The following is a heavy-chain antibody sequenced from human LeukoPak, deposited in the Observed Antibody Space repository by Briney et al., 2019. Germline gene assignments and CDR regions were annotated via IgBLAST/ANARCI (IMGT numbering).Heavy chain of an antibody. D-gene: IGHD1-26*01. CDR1: GGSINSYY. V-gene: IGHV4-59*01. CDR3: ASGTYTAEYFQH. Sequence: PSETLSLTCTVSGGSINSYYWSWIRQPPGKGLEWIGYIYYSGSTNYNPSLKSRVTISVDTSKNQFSLKLRSVTAADTAVYYCASGTYTAEYFQHWGQGTLVTVSS. J-gene: IGHJ1*01. CDR2: IYYSGST.